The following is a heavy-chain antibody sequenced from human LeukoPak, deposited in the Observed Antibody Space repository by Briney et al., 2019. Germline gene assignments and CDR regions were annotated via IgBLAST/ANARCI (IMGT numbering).Heavy chain of an antibody. CDR3: ARETRYGGNSGWGDY. Sequence: GASVKVSCKASGYTFTSYYMHWVRQAPGQGLGWMGIINPSGGSTSYAQKFQGRVTMTRDTSTSTVYMELSSLRSEDTAVYYCARETRYGGNSGWGDYWGQGTLVTVSS. V-gene: IGHV1-46*01. CDR2: INPSGGST. D-gene: IGHD4-23*01. J-gene: IGHJ4*02. CDR1: GYTFTSYY.